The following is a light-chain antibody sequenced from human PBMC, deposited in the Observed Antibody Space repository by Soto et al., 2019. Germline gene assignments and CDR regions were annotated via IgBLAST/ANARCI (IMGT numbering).Light chain of an antibody. Sequence: QSALTQPPSASGSPGQSVTISCTVTSTRAYGSNYVSWYQQHPGKAPKLIIYEVTKRPSGVPDRFSGSKSGNTASLTVSGLQADDEADYYCSSYAGSPLLVFGTGTKVTVL. J-gene: IGLJ1*01. CDR2: EVT. CDR1: STRAYGSNY. V-gene: IGLV2-8*01. CDR3: SSYAGSPLLV.